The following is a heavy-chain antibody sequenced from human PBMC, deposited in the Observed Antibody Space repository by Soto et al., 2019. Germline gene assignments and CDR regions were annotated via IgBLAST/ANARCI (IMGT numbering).Heavy chain of an antibody. CDR2: IVVGSGNT. CDR1: GFTFTSSA. V-gene: IGHV1-58*01. J-gene: IGHJ4*02. D-gene: IGHD1-20*01. Sequence: GASVKVSCKASGFTFTSSAVQWVRQARGQRLEWIGWIVVGSGNTNYAQKFQERVTITRDMSTSTAYMELSSLRSEDTAVYYCAAITGKNYYFDYWGQGTLVTVSS. CDR3: AAITGKNYYFDY.